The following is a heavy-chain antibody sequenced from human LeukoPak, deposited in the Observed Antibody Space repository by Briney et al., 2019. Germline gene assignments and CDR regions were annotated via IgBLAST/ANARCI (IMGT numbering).Heavy chain of an antibody. D-gene: IGHD3-16*02. Sequence: SETLSLTCSVSGGSISSGGYYWSWIRQPPGKGLEWIGYIYHSGSTYYNPSLKSRVTISVDRSKNQFSLKLSSVTAADTAVYYCARAPSVRPYFDYWGQGTLVTVSS. CDR2: IYHSGST. J-gene: IGHJ4*02. CDR1: GGSISSGGYY. CDR3: ARAPSVRPYFDY. V-gene: IGHV4-30-2*01.